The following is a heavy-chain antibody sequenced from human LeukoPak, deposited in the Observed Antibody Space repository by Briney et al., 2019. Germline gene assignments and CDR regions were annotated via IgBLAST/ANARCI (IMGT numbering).Heavy chain of an antibody. D-gene: IGHD4-11*01. J-gene: IGHJ6*03. Sequence: SETLSLTCTVSGGSISSYYWSWIRPPPGKGLEWIGYIYYSGSTNYNPSLKSRVTISVDTSKNQFSLKLSSVTAADTAVYYCARGNLWDYRRYYYYMDVWGKGTTVTVSS. CDR1: GGSISSYY. CDR3: ARGNLWDYRRYYYYMDV. CDR2: IYYSGST. V-gene: IGHV4-59*01.